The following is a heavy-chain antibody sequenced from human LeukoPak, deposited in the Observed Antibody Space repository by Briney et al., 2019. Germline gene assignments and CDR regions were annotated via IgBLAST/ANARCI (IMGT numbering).Heavy chain of an antibody. D-gene: IGHD4-17*01. CDR1: GFTFSIAW. CDR2: IKSNSNGGTA. V-gene: IGHV3-15*01. Sequence: GGSLRLSCAASGFTFSIAWMSWVRQAPGKGLEWVGRIKSNSNGGTADYAAPVKGRFTISRDNSKNTLYLQMNSLRADDTAVYYCARDRTVTTKPRYLDLWGRGTLVTVSS. J-gene: IGHJ2*01. CDR3: ARDRTVTTKPRYLDL.